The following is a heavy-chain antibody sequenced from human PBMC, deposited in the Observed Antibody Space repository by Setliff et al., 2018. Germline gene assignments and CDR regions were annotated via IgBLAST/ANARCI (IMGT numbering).Heavy chain of an antibody. V-gene: IGHV4-59*01. CDR3: ARGGTYRYFDY. CDR2: VYYSGLT. Sequence: LSLTCTVSGGSIGTYYWSWIRQPPGKGLEFIVYVYYSGLTNYDPSLKSRVTMSVDSSKNQFSLKLSSVTAADTAVYYCARGGTYRYFDYWGQGALVTVSS. J-gene: IGHJ4*02. CDR1: GGSIGTYY.